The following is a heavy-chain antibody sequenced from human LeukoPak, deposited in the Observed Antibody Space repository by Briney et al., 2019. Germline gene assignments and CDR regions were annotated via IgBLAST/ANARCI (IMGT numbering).Heavy chain of an antibody. CDR2: ISGSGGST. J-gene: IGHJ3*02. CDR3: AKDGMYYDFWSGYLTGAFDI. Sequence: GGSLRLSCAASGFTFSSYAMSWVRQAPGKGLEWVSAISGSGGSTYYADSVKGRFTISRDNSMNTLYLQMNSLRAEDTAVYYCAKDGMYYDFWSGYLTGAFDIWGQGTMVTVSS. D-gene: IGHD3-3*01. CDR1: GFTFSSYA. V-gene: IGHV3-23*01.